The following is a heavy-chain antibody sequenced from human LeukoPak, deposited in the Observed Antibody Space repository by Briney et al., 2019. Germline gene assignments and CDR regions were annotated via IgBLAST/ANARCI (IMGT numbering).Heavy chain of an antibody. CDR1: GFTFSDYE. Sequence: GGSLRLSCAASGFTFSDYEMTWVRQAPGKGLEWVAYISSSGSTIYYPDSVEGRFTISRDNARNSLYLQMNSLRVEDTAVYYCARDRGYNYGDFDYWGQGTLVTVSS. J-gene: IGHJ4*02. CDR2: ISSSGSTI. D-gene: IGHD5-18*01. CDR3: ARDRGYNYGDFDY. V-gene: IGHV3-48*03.